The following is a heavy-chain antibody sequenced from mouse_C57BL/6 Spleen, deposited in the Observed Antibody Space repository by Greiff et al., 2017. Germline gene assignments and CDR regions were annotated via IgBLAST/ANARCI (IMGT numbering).Heavy chain of an antibody. J-gene: IGHJ2*01. CDR1: GYTFTSYW. CDR3: ARGTTVVAVPDY. D-gene: IGHD1-1*01. CDR2: IYPSDSET. Sequence: VQLQQPGAELVRPGSSVKLSCKASGYTFTSYWMDWVKQRPGQGLEWIGNIYPSDSETHYNQKFKDKATLTVDKSSSTAYMQLSSLTSEDSAVYYYARGTTVVAVPDYWGQGTTLTVSS. V-gene: IGHV1-61*01.